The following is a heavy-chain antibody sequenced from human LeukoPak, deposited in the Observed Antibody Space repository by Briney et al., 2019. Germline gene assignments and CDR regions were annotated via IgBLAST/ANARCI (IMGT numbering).Heavy chain of an antibody. Sequence: GGSLRLSCAASGFTFDDYAMHWVRQAPGKGLEWVSGISWNSGSIGYADSVKGRFTISRDNAKNSLYLQMNSLRAEDTAVYYCARDRRRGFDYWGQGTLVTVSS. CDR1: GFTFDDYA. J-gene: IGHJ4*02. CDR3: ARDRRRGFDY. V-gene: IGHV3-9*01. CDR2: ISWNSGSI.